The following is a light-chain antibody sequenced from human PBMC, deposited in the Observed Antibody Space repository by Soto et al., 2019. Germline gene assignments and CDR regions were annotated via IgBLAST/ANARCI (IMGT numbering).Light chain of an antibody. J-gene: IGKJ1*01. V-gene: IGKV3-11*01. Sequence: EVVLTQSPATRSLSPGGRATRSCRASENLRTLVHWYQQKPGQAPRLIIYRASNRATGIPARFSGSESGTDFTLTTSPLQPEDFAVYYCKQHSHWPPRTFGKGTTVDIK. CDR2: RAS. CDR1: ENLRTL. CDR3: KQHSHWPPRT.